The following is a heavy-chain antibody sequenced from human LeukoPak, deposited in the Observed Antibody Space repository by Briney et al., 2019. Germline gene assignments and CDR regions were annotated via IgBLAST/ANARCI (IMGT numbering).Heavy chain of an antibody. CDR3: AGRYGDYYYYGMDV. J-gene: IGHJ6*02. Sequence: SETLSLTCTVSGGSISSYYWSWIRQPPGKGLGWIGYIYYSGSTNYNPSLKSRVTISVDTSKNQFSLKLSSVTAADTAVYYCAGRYGDYYYYGMDVWGQGTTVTVSS. CDR2: IYYSGST. CDR1: GGSISSYY. D-gene: IGHD4-17*01. V-gene: IGHV4-59*08.